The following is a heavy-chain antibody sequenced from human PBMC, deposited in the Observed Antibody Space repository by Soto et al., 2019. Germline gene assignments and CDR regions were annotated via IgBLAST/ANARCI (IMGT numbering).Heavy chain of an antibody. CDR1: GFTFGDYA. V-gene: IGHV3-49*04. CDR2: IRSKAYGGTT. J-gene: IGHJ4*02. Sequence: GGSLRLSCTASGFTFGDYAMSWVRQAPGKGLEWVGFIRSKAYGGTTEYAASVKGRFTISRDDSKSIACLQMNSLKTEDTAVYYCTRDGNYCGGDCYSDYWGQGTLVTVSS. CDR3: TRDGNYCGGDCYSDY. D-gene: IGHD2-21*02.